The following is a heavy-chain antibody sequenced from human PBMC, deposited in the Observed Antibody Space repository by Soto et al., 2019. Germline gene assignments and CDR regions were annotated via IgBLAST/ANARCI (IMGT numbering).Heavy chain of an antibody. V-gene: IGHV1-69*12. J-gene: IGHJ4*02. CDR2: IIPIFGTA. CDR1: EGTFSRYA. D-gene: IGHD5-12*01. CDR3: ASSGYSGNDATTDY. Sequence: QVQLVQSGAEVKKPGSSVKVSCKASEGTFSRYAISWVRQAPGQGLEWMGGIIPIFGTANYAQKFQGRVTITADESTSTAYMELSSLRSEDTAVYYCASSGYSGNDATTDYWGQGTLFTVS.